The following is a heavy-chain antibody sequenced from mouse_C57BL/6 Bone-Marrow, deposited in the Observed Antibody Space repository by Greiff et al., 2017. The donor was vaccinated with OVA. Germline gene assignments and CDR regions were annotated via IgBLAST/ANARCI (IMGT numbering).Heavy chain of an antibody. Sequence: VQLQQSGPVLVKPGASVKMSCKASGYTFTDYYMNWVKQSHGKSLEWIGVINPYNGGTSYNQKFKGKATLTVDKSSSTAYMELNSLTSEDSAVYYCARSNYYGSSSPWFAYWGQGTLVTVSA. CDR3: ARSNYYGSSSPWFAY. J-gene: IGHJ3*01. CDR1: GYTFTDYY. V-gene: IGHV1-19*01. D-gene: IGHD1-1*01. CDR2: INPYNGGT.